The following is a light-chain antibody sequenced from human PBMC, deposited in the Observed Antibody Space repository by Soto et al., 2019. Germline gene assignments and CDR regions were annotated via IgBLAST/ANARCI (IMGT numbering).Light chain of an antibody. Sequence: QSALTQPASLSGSPGQSITISCTGTSSDVGSYNLVSWYQQHPGKAPKLMIYEVSKRPSGVSNRFPGSKSGNTASLTISGLQAEDEADYYCCSYAGSSTPYVFGTGTKVTVL. J-gene: IGLJ1*01. CDR1: SSDVGSYNL. CDR3: CSYAGSSTPYV. CDR2: EVS. V-gene: IGLV2-23*02.